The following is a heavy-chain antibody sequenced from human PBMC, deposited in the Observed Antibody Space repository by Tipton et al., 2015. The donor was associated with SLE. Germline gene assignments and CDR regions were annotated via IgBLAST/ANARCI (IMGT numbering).Heavy chain of an antibody. CDR1: GFTFSLYW. Sequence: SLRLSCAASGFTFSLYWMSWLRQAPGKGLEWVASIKQRGSEEYYVDSVEGRFTIPRDDAKNSLYLQMNSLRAEDTAVYYCARDLVNHYDSSGVSDYWGQGTQVTVSS. CDR2: IKQRGSEE. CDR3: ARDLVNHYDSSGVSDY. J-gene: IGHJ4*02. V-gene: IGHV3-7*01. D-gene: IGHD3-22*01.